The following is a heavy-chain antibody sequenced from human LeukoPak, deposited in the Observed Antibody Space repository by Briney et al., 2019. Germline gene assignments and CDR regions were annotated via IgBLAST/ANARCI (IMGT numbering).Heavy chain of an antibody. Sequence: GGSLRLSCAASGFTFSSYSMNWVRQAPGKGLEWVSSISSSSSYIYYADSVKGRFTISRDNSKNTLYLQMNSLRAEDTAVYYCAKGREWELRVVDYWGQGTLVTVSS. CDR1: GFTFSSYS. V-gene: IGHV3-21*04. D-gene: IGHD1-26*01. CDR2: ISSSSSYI. J-gene: IGHJ4*02. CDR3: AKGREWELRVVDY.